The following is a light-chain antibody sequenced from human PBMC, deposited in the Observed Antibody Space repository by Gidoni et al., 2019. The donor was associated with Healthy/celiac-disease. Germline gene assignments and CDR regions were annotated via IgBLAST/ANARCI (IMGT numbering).Light chain of an antibody. J-gene: IGKJ4*01. CDR2: DAS. CDR3: QQRSHWPLT. Sequence: EIVLTQSPATLSLSPGERATLSCRARQSVSSYLAWYQQKPGQAPRLLLSDASNRATGLPARFSGSGSGTDFTLTISRLEPEYFAVYYCQQRSHWPLTFXGXAKVEIK. CDR1: QSVSSY. V-gene: IGKV3-11*01.